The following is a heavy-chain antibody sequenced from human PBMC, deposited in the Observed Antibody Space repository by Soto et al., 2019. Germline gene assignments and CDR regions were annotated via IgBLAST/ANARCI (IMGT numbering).Heavy chain of an antibody. Sequence: QVQLVESGGGVVQPGRSLRLSCAASGFTFSSYGMHWVRQAPGKGLERVAVISYDGSNKYYADSVKGRFTISRDNSKNTLYLQMNSLRAEDTAVYYCAPGTVPVDYWGQGTLVTVSS. CDR3: APGTVPVDY. V-gene: IGHV3-30*03. CDR2: ISYDGSNK. D-gene: IGHD1-1*01. J-gene: IGHJ4*02. CDR1: GFTFSSYG.